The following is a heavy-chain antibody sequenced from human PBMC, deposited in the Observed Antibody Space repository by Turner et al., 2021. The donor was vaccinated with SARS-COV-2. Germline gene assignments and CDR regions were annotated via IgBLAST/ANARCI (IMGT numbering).Heavy chain of an antibody. CDR2: IIPIFGTA. CDR3: ARGKNYYGSGSYYPTHYYYGMDV. CDR1: GVPFSSYA. J-gene: IGHJ6*02. V-gene: IGHV1-69*15. Sequence: VQLVQSGAEVKKPGSSVKVSCKASGVPFSSYAISWVRQAPGQGLEWMGRIIPIFGTANYAQKFQGRVTIIADESTSTAYMELSSLRSEDTAVYYWARGKNYYGSGSYYPTHYYYGMDVWGQGTTVTVSS. D-gene: IGHD3-10*01.